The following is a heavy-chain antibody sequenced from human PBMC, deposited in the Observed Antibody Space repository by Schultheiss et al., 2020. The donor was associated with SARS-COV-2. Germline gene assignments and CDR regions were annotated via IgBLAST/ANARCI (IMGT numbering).Heavy chain of an antibody. CDR1: GYTFTHFG. Sequence: ASVKVSCKASGYTFTHFGLSWVRQAPGQGLEWMGMIDPSGGVTSYAQKFQGTVTMTRDTSTSTVFMELSSLRSEDTAVYYCARDDDGYNSAYWGQGTLVTVSS. CDR3: ARDDDGYNSAY. D-gene: IGHD5-24*01. J-gene: IGHJ4*02. V-gene: IGHV1-46*01. CDR2: IDPSGGVT.